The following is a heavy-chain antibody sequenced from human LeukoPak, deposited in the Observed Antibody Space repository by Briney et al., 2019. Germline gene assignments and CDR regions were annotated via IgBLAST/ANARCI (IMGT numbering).Heavy chain of an antibody. CDR3: AREAWDIVVVVAATPGSFDY. D-gene: IGHD2-15*01. V-gene: IGHV4-39*07. J-gene: IGHJ4*02. CDR2: IYYSGST. CDR1: GGSISSSSYY. Sequence: SETLSLTCTVSGGSISSSSYYWGWIRQPPGKGLEWIGSIYYSGSTYYNPSLKSRVPISVDTSKNQFSLKLSSVTAADTAVYYCAREAWDIVVVVAATPGSFDYWGQGTLVTVSS.